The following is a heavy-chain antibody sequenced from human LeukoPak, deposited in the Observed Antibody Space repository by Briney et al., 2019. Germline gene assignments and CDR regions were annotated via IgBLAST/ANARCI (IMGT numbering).Heavy chain of an antibody. J-gene: IGHJ4*02. Sequence: SETLSLTCSVSGGSISTYYWTWIRQPPVKGLEWIGYIYYSGSTNYNPSLKSRVTISLDTSKNQFSLKLSSVTAADTAVYYCARAILSGYPDSWGQGTLVIVFS. CDR3: ARAILSGYPDS. CDR1: GGSISTYY. CDR2: IYYSGST. V-gene: IGHV4-59*01. D-gene: IGHD3-3*01.